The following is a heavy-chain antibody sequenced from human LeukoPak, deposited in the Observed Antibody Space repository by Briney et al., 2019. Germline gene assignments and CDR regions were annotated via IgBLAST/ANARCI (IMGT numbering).Heavy chain of an antibody. V-gene: IGHV1-24*01. CDR2: FDPEDGET. CDR1: GYTLTELS. J-gene: IGHJ4*02. CDR3: ATLDSSGWHYYFDY. D-gene: IGHD6-19*01. Sequence: ASVKVSCKVSGYTLTELSMRWVRQAPGKGLEWMGGFDPEDGETIYAQKFQGRVTMTEDTSTDTAYMELSSLRSEDTAVYYCATLDSSGWHYYFDYWGQGTLVTVSS.